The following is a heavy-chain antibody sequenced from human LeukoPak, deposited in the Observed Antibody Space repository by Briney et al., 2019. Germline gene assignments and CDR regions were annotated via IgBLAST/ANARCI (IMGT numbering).Heavy chain of an antibody. CDR1: GFTFSSYS. V-gene: IGHV3-21*01. CDR3: ARSPLLRYSSSWYFLDY. CDR2: ISSSSSYI. J-gene: IGHJ4*02. Sequence: PGGSLRLSCAASGFTFSSYSMNWVRQAPGKGLEWVSSISSSSSYIYYADSVKGRFTISRDNAKNSLYLQMNSLRAEDTAVYYCARSPLLRYSSSWYFLDYWGQGTLVTVSS. D-gene: IGHD6-13*01.